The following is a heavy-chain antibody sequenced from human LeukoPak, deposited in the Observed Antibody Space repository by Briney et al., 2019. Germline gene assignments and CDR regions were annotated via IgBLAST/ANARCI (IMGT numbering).Heavy chain of an antibody. CDR2: FKTNYNQV. CDR1: GFTFSDYA. D-gene: IGHD4-11*01. CDR3: ARSVPDYTRFDF. Sequence: GGSLRLSCVASGFTFSDYAMNWVRQAPGKGLEWVSTFKTNYNQVYYAESVRGRFTISTDNSKNTAYLQMNSLRVEDTALYYCARSVPDYTRFDFWGQGALVAVSS. V-gene: IGHV3-23*05. J-gene: IGHJ4*02.